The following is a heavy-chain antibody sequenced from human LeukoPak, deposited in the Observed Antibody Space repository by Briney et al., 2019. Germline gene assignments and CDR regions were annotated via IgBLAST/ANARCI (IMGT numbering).Heavy chain of an antibody. Sequence: SETLSLTCGVYGGSFSGYYWSWIRQPPGKGLEWSGEINHSGSTNYNPSLKSRVTISVDTSKNQFSLKLSAVTAADTAVYYCARGGPIAARPFDYWGQGTLVTVSS. CDR2: INHSGST. CDR3: ARGGPIAARPFDY. J-gene: IGHJ4*02. D-gene: IGHD6-6*01. V-gene: IGHV4-34*01. CDR1: GGSFSGYY.